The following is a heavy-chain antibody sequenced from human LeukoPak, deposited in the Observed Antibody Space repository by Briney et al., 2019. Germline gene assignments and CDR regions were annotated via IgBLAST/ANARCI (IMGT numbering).Heavy chain of an antibody. Sequence: SETLSLTCAVSGDSINSGYYWGWIRQAPGKGLEWIGSLYHIGSTYYNPSLKSRLTISLDTSQKHCSLNLTSVTAADTAVYYCARSKGLYYFDSWGQGTLVTVSS. D-gene: IGHD2/OR15-2a*01. J-gene: IGHJ4*02. CDR2: LYHIGST. CDR1: GDSINSGYY. V-gene: IGHV4-38-2*01. CDR3: ARSKGLYYFDS.